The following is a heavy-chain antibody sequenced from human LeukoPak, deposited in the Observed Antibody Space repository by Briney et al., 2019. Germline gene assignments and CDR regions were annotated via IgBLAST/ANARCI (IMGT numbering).Heavy chain of an antibody. V-gene: IGHV4-34*08. D-gene: IGHD6-13*01. CDR1: GFTFSSYS. J-gene: IGHJ4*02. Sequence: PGGSLRLSCAASGFTFSSYSMNWVRQPPGKGLEWIGEINHSGSTNYNPSLKSRVTISVDTSKNQFSLKLSSVTAADTAVYYCAGEIAAALFDYWGQGTLVTVSP. CDR3: AGEIAAALFDY. CDR2: INHSGST.